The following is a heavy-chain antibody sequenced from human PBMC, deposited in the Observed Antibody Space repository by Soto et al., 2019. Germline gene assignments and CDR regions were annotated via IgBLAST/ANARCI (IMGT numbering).Heavy chain of an antibody. CDR1: TFTFSSYT. CDR3: ARYVEWLDY. D-gene: IGHD3-3*01. V-gene: IGHV3-48*02. Sequence: EVRLVESGGGLVQPGGSLRLSCVASTFTFSSYTMNWVRQAPGKGLEWVSYISSSSSTIYYADSVKGRFTVSRDNAKNSLYLQMNSLRDEDTAVYYCARYVEWLDYWGQGTLVTVSS. CDR2: ISSSSSTI. J-gene: IGHJ4*02.